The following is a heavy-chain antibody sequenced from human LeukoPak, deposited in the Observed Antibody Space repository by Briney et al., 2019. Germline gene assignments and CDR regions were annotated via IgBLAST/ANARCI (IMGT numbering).Heavy chain of an antibody. CDR3: AREVVAAAGTVDY. V-gene: IGHV4-59*01. CDR2: IHYTGST. CDR1: GGSINSYY. D-gene: IGHD6-13*01. Sequence: SETLSLTCSVSGGSINSYYWSWIRQPPGKGLECIGYIHYTGSTNYNPSLKSRVTISVDTSKNQFSLKLTSVTAADTAIYYCAREVVAAAGTVDYWGQGTLVTVSS. J-gene: IGHJ4*02.